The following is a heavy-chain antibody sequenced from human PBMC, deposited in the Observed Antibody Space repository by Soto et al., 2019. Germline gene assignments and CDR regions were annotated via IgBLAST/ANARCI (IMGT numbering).Heavy chain of an antibody. D-gene: IGHD2-15*01. CDR2: VNWNGGDT. J-gene: IGHJ3*01. CDR3: ARGHCSGGTCYSGAFDV. V-gene: IGHV3-20*01. Sequence: GGSLRLSCAASGFTFNDYGMSWVRQAPGKGPEWVSSVNWNGGDTGYADSVKGRFTISRDNAKNFLYLQMNTLRADDTALYHCARGHCSGGTCYSGAFDVWGQGTMVTVSS. CDR1: GFTFNDYG.